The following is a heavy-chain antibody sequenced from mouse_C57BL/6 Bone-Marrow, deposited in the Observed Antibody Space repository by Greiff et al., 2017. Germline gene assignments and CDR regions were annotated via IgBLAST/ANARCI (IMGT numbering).Heavy chain of an antibody. CDR2: IRSKSSNYAT. V-gene: IGHV10-3*01. CDR3: VRYSNCYAMDY. J-gene: IGHJ4*01. Sequence: EVQLVESGGGLVQPKGSLKLSCAASGFTFNTYAMHWVRQAPGTGLEWVARIRSKSSNYATYYADSVKDRFTISRYDSQSMIYLQMNDLKTADTARYYGVRYSNCYAMDYWGQGTSVTVSS. CDR1: GFTFNTYA. D-gene: IGHD2-5*01.